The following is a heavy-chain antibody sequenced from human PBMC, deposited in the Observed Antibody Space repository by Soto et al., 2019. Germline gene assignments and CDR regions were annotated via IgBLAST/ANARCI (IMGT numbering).Heavy chain of an antibody. D-gene: IGHD3-10*01. Sequence: GGSLRLSCAASGFTFDDYAMHWVRQAPGKGLEWVSGISWNSGSIGYADSVKGLFTISRDNAKISLYLQMNSLRAEGTTLYYCAKDMNYYGSGSYYNVAFDIWGQGTMVTVSS. CDR3: AKDMNYYGSGSYYNVAFDI. V-gene: IGHV3-9*01. CDR2: ISWNSGSI. J-gene: IGHJ3*02. CDR1: GFTFDDYA.